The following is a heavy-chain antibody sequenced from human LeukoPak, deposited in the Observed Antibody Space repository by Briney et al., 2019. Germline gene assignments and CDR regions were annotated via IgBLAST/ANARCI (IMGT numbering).Heavy chain of an antibody. Sequence: GASVKVSCKTSGYTFTSYDINWVRQATGQGLEWMGWMNPNSVRTGFAQKFQGRVTMTRNTSINTGYMELTSLRSEDTAVYYCARGRYRSDYWGQGTLVTVSS. D-gene: IGHD1-26*01. J-gene: IGHJ4*02. V-gene: IGHV1-8*01. CDR1: GYTFTSYD. CDR2: MNPNSVRT. CDR3: ARGRYRSDY.